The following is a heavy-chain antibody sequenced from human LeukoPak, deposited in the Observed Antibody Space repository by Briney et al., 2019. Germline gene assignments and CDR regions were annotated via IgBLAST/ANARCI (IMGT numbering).Heavy chain of an antibody. CDR3: ASPATADWDAFDI. D-gene: IGHD3/OR15-3a*01. J-gene: IGHJ3*02. CDR2: INHSGST. CDR1: GGSFSGYY. V-gene: IGHV4-34*01. Sequence: SETLSLTCAVYGGSFSGYYWSWIRQPPGKGLEWIGEINHSGSTNYNPPLKSRVTISVDTSKNQFSLKLSSVTAADTAVYYCASPATADWDAFDIWGQGTMVTVSS.